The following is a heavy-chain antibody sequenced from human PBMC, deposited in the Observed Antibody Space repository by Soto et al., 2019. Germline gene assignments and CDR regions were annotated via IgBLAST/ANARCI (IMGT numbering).Heavy chain of an antibody. Sequence: QVQLVESGGGVVQPGRSLRLSCAASGFTFSSYAMHWVRQAPGKGLEWVAVISYDGSNKYYADSVKGRFTISRDNSKNTLYLQMNSLRAEDTAVYYCASSKTGDYGDYWGQGTLVTVSS. CDR1: GFTFSSYA. D-gene: IGHD2-2*01. J-gene: IGHJ4*02. V-gene: IGHV3-30-3*01. CDR3: ASSKTGDYGDY. CDR2: ISYDGSNK.